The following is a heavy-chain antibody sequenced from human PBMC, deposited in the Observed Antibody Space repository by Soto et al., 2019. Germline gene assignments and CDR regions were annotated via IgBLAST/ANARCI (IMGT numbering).Heavy chain of an antibody. CDR3: ASTTIFEVGRSYGMDV. CDR1: GGSISSYY. V-gene: IGHV4-59*01. J-gene: IGHJ6*02. D-gene: IGHD3-3*01. Sequence: PSSTLSLTCTFSGGSISSYYWSWIRQPPGKGLEWIGYIYYSGSTNYNPSLKNRVTISVDTSKNQFSLKLSSVTAADTAVYYCASTTIFEVGRSYGMDVWGQGTTVTVSS. CDR2: IYYSGST.